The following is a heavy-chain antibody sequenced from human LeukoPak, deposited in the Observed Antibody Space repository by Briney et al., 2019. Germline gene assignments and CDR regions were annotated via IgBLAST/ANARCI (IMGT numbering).Heavy chain of an antibody. J-gene: IGHJ4*02. CDR2: ISGSGGST. D-gene: IGHD3-3*01. CDR3: AKDGTIFGVVTAGFDY. Sequence: PGGSLRLSCAAAGFTFSSYAMSWVRQAPGKGLEWVSAISGSGGSTYYAASVKGRFTISRDNSKNTLYLQMNSLRAEDTAVYYCAKDGTIFGVVTAGFDYWGQGTLVTVSS. CDR1: GFTFSSYA. V-gene: IGHV3-23*01.